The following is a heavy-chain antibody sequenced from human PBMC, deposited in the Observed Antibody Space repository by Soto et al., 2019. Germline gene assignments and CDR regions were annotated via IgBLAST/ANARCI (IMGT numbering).Heavy chain of an antibody. CDR3: ARGANYDFWSGYSSEGYYGMDV. D-gene: IGHD3-3*01. J-gene: IGHJ6*02. CDR2: IIPIFGTA. CDR1: GGTFSSYA. V-gene: IGHV1-69*13. Sequence: SVKVSCKASGGTFSSYAISWVRQAPGQGLEWMGGIIPIFGTANYAQKFQGRVTITADESTSTAYMELSSLRSEDTAVYYCARGANYDFWSGYSSEGYYGMDVWGQGTTVTVSS.